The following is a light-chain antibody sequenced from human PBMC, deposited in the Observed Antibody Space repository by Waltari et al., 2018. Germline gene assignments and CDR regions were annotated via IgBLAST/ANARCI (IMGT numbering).Light chain of an antibody. CDR2: DAS. CDR1: HSISRF. CDR3: QKYGSLPAT. Sequence: EIMLTQSPGTLSLSPGERATHSCRASHSISRFLAWYQQKPGQAPRLLIYDASSRATGIPDRFSGSGSGTDFSLTISRLEPEDIAVYYCQKYGSLPATFGQGTKVEIK. V-gene: IGKV3-20*01. J-gene: IGKJ1*01.